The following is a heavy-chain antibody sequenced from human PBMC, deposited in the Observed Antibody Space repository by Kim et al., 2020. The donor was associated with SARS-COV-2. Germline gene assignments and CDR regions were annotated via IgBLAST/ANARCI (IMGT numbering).Heavy chain of an antibody. D-gene: IGHD3-22*01. J-gene: IGHJ4*02. V-gene: IGHV1-69*02. Sequence: KFQGRVTITADKSMSTAYMELSSLRSEDTAVYYCARQYYDSSGYYYSFDYWGQGTLVTVSS. CDR3: ARQYYDSSGYYYSFDY.